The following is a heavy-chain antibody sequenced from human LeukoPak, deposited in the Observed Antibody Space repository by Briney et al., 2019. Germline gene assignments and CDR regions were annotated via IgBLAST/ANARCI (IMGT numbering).Heavy chain of an antibody. CDR1: GGSFSGYY. Sequence: SETLSLTCAVYGGSFSGYYWSWIRQPPGKGLEWIGEINHSGSTNYNPSLKSRVTISVDTSKNQFSLKLSSVTAADTAVYYCARLPQIVVVIPYNWFDPWGQGTLVTVSS. CDR2: INHSGST. CDR3: ARLPQIVVVIPYNWFDP. J-gene: IGHJ5*02. V-gene: IGHV4-34*01. D-gene: IGHD3-22*01.